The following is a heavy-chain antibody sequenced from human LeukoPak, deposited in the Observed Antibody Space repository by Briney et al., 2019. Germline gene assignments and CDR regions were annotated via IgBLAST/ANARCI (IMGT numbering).Heavy chain of an antibody. D-gene: IGHD4-23*01. Sequence: SETLSLTCTVSGGSISSYYWTWIRQPPGKGLEWIGYIYYSGSTNYNPSLRSRVTISVDTSKNQFSLKLSSVTAADTAVYYCARQGRGYGGNSDYWGQGTLVTVSS. CDR2: IYYSGST. J-gene: IGHJ4*02. CDR1: GGSISSYY. V-gene: IGHV4-59*08. CDR3: ARQGRGYGGNSDY.